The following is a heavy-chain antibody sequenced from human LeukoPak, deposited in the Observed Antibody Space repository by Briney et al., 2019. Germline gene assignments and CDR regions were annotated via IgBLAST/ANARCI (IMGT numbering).Heavy chain of an antibody. V-gene: IGHV3-48*03. J-gene: IGHJ3*02. CDR2: ITSSGGAI. D-gene: IGHD5-18*01. CDR3: GRLGYTYRPFDN. Sequence: GSLGESCTAAGFSFSSFEMNWVRQAPGKGLEWVSYITSSGGAIYYADSVKGRCTISRDNAKNSLYLQMNSLRAEDTAVYYCGRLGYTYRPFDNWGHGKMVNVSS. CDR1: GFSFSSFE.